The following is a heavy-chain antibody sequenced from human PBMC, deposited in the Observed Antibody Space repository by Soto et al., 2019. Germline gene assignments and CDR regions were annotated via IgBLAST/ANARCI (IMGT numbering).Heavy chain of an antibody. Sequence: SETLSLTCTVSGGSISSGDYYWSWIRQPPGKGLEWIGYIYYSGSTYYNPYLKSRVTISVDTSKNQFSLKLSSVTAADTAVYYCARTYLAPSVNWFDPWGQGTLVTVSS. V-gene: IGHV4-30-4*01. CDR2: IYYSGST. J-gene: IGHJ5*02. D-gene: IGHD3-10*01. CDR3: ARTYLAPSVNWFDP. CDR1: GGSISSGDYY.